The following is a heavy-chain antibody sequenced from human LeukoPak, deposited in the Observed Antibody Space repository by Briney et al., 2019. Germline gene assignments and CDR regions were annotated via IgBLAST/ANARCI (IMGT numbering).Heavy chain of an antibody. CDR1: GFTLNSNL. D-gene: IGHD1-14*01. V-gene: IGHV3-7*01. J-gene: IGHJ3*01. CDR2: INKDGSEE. CDR3: ARGNPNRNALDL. Sequence: GSLRLSCAASGFTLNSNLMSFVRQAPGRGLEWVANINKDGSEESYLDSVTGRFTVSRDNGKNSLFLQMNSLRGEDTAVYYCARGNPNRNALDLWGQGTVVTISS.